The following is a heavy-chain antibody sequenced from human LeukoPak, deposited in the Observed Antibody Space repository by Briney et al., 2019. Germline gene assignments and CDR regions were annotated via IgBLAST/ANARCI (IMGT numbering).Heavy chain of an antibody. J-gene: IGHJ4*02. D-gene: IGHD3-22*01. CDR3: TRGSNRDDSSDFDC. CDR1: GFNFNNAW. V-gene: IGHV3-15*07. Sequence: GSLRLSCAASGFNFNNAWMNWVRQAPGKGLEGVGRIRSNAYGGATESAAPVTGRFTISRDDSENTLYLQMNSLKIEDTAVYYCTRGSNRDDSSDFDCWGQGTLVTVSS. CDR2: IRSNAYGGAT.